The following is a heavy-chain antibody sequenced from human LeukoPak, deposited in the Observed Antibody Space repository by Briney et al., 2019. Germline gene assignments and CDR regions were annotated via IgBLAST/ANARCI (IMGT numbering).Heavy chain of an antibody. V-gene: IGHV5-51*01. CDR2: IYPDDSDT. D-gene: IGHD7-27*01. Sequence: GESLKISCEAYGYTFTSYWIGWVRQMPGKGLEWMGIIYPDDSDTRYVPSFEGQVTISADKSISTAYLQWSSLKASDTATYYCARLNSGAFDFWGQGILVIVAS. CDR1: GYTFTSYW. J-gene: IGHJ4*02. CDR3: ARLNSGAFDF.